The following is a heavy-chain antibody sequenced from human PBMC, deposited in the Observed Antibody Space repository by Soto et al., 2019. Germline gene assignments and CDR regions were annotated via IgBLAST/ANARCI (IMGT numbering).Heavy chain of an antibody. CDR2: ISYDGSNK. Sequence: HEQLVESGGGVVQPGRSLRLSCAASAFTFSTYAMHWVRQAPGKGLEWVAVISYDGSNKYFADSLKGRFTISRDNSKNALYLQMSSLRAEDTAVYYCARSSHQLRYGMDVWGQGTTVTVSS. CDR3: ARSSHQLRYGMDV. CDR1: AFTFSTYA. V-gene: IGHV3-30-3*01. J-gene: IGHJ6*02. D-gene: IGHD2-2*01.